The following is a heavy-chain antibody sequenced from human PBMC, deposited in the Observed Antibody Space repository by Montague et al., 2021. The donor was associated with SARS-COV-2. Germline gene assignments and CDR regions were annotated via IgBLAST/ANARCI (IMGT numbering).Heavy chain of an antibody. V-gene: IGHV3-23*01. J-gene: IGHJ4*02. Sequence: SLRLSCAASGFTFSNYGFSWVRLAPGKGLEWVSGIGVSGEVIHYADPVKGRFTISRDNSMDTLFLQMNGLRAEDTAIYYCAKGGTGKNMILDYWGQGILVAVSS. CDR3: AKGGTGKNMILDY. CDR1: GFTFSNYG. CDR2: IGVSGEVI. D-gene: IGHD3-16*01.